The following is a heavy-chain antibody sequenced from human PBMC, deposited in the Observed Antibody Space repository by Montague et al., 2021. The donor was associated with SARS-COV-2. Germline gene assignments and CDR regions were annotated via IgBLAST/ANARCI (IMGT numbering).Heavy chain of an antibody. CDR3: ARDDYVWGSYRYGHYNWFDP. D-gene: IGHD3-16*02. CDR2: ISSSSSYK. J-gene: IGHJ5*02. V-gene: IGHV3-21*01. CDR1: GFTFSSYS. Sequence: SLRLSCAASGFTFSSYSMNWVRQAPGKGLEWVSSISSSSSYKHYADSVKGRFTISRDNAKNSLYLQMNSLRAEDTAVYYCARDDYVWGSYRYGHYNWFDPWSQGTLVTVSS.